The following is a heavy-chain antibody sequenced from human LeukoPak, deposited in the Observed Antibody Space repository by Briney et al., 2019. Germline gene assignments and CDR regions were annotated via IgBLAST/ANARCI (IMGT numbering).Heavy chain of an antibody. J-gene: IGHJ4*02. CDR1: GFTFSNYA. CDR2: ISGSGGST. D-gene: IGHD6-13*01. Sequence: GGSLILSCAASGFTFSNYAMSWVRQAPGKGLEWVSGISGSGGSTNYADSVKGRFTISRDNSKNTLYLQMNSLRAEDTAVYYCAKDDRYSSRWYYFDCWGQGTLVTVSS. CDR3: AKDDRYSSRWYYFDC. V-gene: IGHV3-23*01.